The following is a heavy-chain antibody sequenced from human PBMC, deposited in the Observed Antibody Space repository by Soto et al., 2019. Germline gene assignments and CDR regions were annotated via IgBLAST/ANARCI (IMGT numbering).Heavy chain of an antibody. V-gene: IGHV3-21*01. D-gene: IGHD2-15*01. CDR1: GFTFSSYS. CDR2: ISSSSSYI. CDR3: ARALVYRSRGSCYTYSHY. J-gene: IGHJ4*02. Sequence: PGGSLRLSCAASGFTFSSYSMNWVRQAPGKGLEWVSSISSSSSYIYYADSVKGRFTISRDNAKNSLYLQMNSLRAEDTAVYYCARALVYRSRGSCYTYSHYWGPGTLVTVSS.